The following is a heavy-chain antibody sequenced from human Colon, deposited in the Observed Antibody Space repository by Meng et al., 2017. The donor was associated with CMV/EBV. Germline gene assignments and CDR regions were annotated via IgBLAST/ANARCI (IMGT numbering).Heavy chain of an antibody. D-gene: IGHD3-3*01. CDR1: GFFLNTSTVA. J-gene: IGHJ5*02. V-gene: IGHV2-5*01. CDR3: AHRRTIFGGFDP. Sequence: SGPTLLKPTQTLTLTCTFSGFFLNTSTVAVGWFRQPPGKALEWLALFYWNDDQRYSPSLRNRLTLTRDTSKNQLVLTMTDMDPVDTATYFCAHRRTIFGGFDPWGQGSLVTVSS. CDR2: FYWNDDQ.